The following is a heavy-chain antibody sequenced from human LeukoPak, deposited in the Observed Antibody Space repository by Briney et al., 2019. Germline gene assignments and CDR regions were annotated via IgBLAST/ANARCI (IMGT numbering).Heavy chain of an antibody. CDR1: GYSISSGYY. J-gene: IGHJ2*01. D-gene: IGHD6-19*01. CDR3: ARNDGSGWYGGWYFDL. CDR2: IYHSGST. V-gene: IGHV4-38-2*02. Sequence: SETLSLTCTVSGYSISSGYYWGWIRQPPGKGLEWIGSIYHSGSTNYNPSLKSRVTISVDTSKSQFSLKLSSVTAADTAVYYCARNDGSGWYGGWYFDLWGRGTLVTVSS.